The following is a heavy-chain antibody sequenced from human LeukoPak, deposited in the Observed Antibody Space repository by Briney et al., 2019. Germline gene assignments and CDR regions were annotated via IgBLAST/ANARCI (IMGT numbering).Heavy chain of an antibody. CDR1: GFTFSSYG. J-gene: IGHJ5*02. V-gene: IGHV3-33*01. CDR3: ARDRGVSVTTYWFDP. CDR2: IWYDGSNK. D-gene: IGHD4-17*01. Sequence: GALRLSCAASGFTFSSYGMHWVRQAPGKGLEWVAVIWYDGSNKYYADSVKGRFTISRDNSKNTLYLQMNSLRAEDTAVYYCARDRGVSVTTYWFDPWGQGTLVTVPS.